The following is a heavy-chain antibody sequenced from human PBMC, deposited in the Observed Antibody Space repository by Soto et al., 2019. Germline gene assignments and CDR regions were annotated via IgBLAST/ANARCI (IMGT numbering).Heavy chain of an antibody. CDR1: GGSISSYC. CDR3: ASPPRIAAAGKSPWFDP. J-gene: IGHJ5*02. CDR2: IYTSGST. V-gene: IGHV4-4*07. D-gene: IGHD6-13*01. Sequence: PXETLAPSCPVCGGSISSYCWSWIRQPSGKGLEWIGRIYTSGSTNYNPSLKSRVTMSVDTSKNQFSLKLSSVTAADTAVYYCASPPRIAAAGKSPWFDPWGQGTVVTVPS.